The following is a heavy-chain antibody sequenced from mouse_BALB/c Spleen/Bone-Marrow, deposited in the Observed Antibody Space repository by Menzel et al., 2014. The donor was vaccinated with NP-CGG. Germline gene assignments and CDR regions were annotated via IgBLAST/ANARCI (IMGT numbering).Heavy chain of an antibody. CDR3: ARHYGSSYGAMDY. Sequence: LVKTGASVKVSCKASGYSFTGYYMHWVKQSHGKSLEWIGYISCYNGATSYNQKFKGKATFTVDTSSSTACMQFNSLTSEDSAVYYGARHYGSSYGAMDYWGQGTSVTVSS. CDR2: ISCYNGAT. CDR1: GYSFTGYY. D-gene: IGHD1-1*01. V-gene: IGHV1S34*01. J-gene: IGHJ4*01.